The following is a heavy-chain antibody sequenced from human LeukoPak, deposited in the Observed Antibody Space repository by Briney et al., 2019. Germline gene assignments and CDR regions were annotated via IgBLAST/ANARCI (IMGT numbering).Heavy chain of an antibody. V-gene: IGHV3-33*01. J-gene: IGHJ2*01. CDR1: GFMFSRYG. CDR2: IWYDGSSN. Sequence: GRSLRLSCAASGFMFSRYGMHSVRQAPGKGLEWGAVIWYDGSSNYYEDSVKGRFTISRDNSKNTLYLRMNSLRAEDTAVYYCARDQGAARPWYFDLWGRGTLVTVSS. D-gene: IGHD6-13*01. CDR3: ARDQGAARPWYFDL.